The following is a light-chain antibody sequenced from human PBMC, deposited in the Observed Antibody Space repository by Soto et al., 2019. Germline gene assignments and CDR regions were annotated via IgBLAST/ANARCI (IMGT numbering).Light chain of an antibody. CDR3: QQYGSSPWK. V-gene: IGKV3-20*01. Sequence: EIVLTQSPGTLSLSPGERATLSCRASQSVSSNYLAWYQQKPGQAPRPLIYGASSRATGIPDRFSGSGAGTDFTLTISRLEPEDFAMYYCQQYGSSPWKFGQGTKV. CDR1: QSVSSNY. J-gene: IGKJ1*01. CDR2: GAS.